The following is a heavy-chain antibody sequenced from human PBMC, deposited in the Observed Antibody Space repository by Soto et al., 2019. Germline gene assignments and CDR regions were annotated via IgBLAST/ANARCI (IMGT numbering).Heavy chain of an antibody. CDR3: AKASPSFTYYDYIWGSYRKGGESRYFDY. Sequence: EVQLVESGGGLVQPGRSLRLSCAASGFTFDDYAMHWVRQAPGKGLEWVSGISWNSGSIGYADSVKGRFTISRDNAKNYLYLQMNSLRAEDTALYYCAKASPSFTYYDYIWGSYRKGGESRYFDYWGQGTLVTVSS. V-gene: IGHV3-9*01. CDR1: GFTFDDYA. CDR2: ISWNSGSI. D-gene: IGHD3-16*02. J-gene: IGHJ4*02.